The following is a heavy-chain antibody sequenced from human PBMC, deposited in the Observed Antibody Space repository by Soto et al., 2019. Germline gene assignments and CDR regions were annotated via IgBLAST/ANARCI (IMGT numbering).Heavy chain of an antibody. D-gene: IGHD2-2*01. Sequence: XXSLKISSKGSGYSFTSYWIRWVLQMPGKGLEWMGRIDPSDSYTNYSPSFQGHVTISADKSISTAYLQWSRLKASDTAMYYCASDWRSSDAFDIWGQGTMVT. CDR2: IDPSDSYT. CDR3: ASDWRSSDAFDI. CDR1: GYSFTSYW. J-gene: IGHJ3*02. V-gene: IGHV5-10-1*01.